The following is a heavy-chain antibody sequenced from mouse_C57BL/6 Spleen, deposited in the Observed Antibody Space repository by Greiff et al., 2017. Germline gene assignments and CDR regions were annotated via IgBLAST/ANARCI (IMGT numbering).Heavy chain of an antibody. CDR2: IWRGGST. CDR1: GFSLTSYG. Sequence: VQLQQSGPGLVQPSQSLSITCTVSGFSLTSYGVHWVRQSPGKGLEWLGVIWRGGSTDYNAAFMSRLSITKDNSKSQVFFKMNSLQADDTAIYYCAKTLYSNSVGYAMDYWGQGTSVTVSS. D-gene: IGHD2-5*01. CDR3: AKTLYSNSVGYAMDY. J-gene: IGHJ4*01. V-gene: IGHV2-5*01.